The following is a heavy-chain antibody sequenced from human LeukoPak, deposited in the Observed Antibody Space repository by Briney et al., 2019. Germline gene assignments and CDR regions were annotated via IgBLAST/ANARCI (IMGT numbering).Heavy chain of an antibody. D-gene: IGHD4-17*01. Sequence: SGTLSLTRVVPRGSTSRSNWWSWVRKPPGKGREGLREIYHSGSTNYNPSLKGRVTISVDTSKNQFYLKLSSVTAADTAVYYCARHSNRFYGDYEAWFDPWGQGTLVTVSS. J-gene: IGHJ5*02. V-gene: IGHV4-4*02. CDR3: ARHSNRFYGDYEAWFDP. CDR1: RGSTSRSNW. CDR2: IYHSGST.